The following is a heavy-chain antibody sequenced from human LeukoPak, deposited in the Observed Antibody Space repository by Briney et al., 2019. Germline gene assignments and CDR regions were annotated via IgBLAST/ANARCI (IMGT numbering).Heavy chain of an antibody. Sequence: GGYLRLSCAASGFTFSSYGMHWVRQAPGKGLEWVAFIRYDGSNKYYADSVKGRFTISRDNSKNTLYLQMNSLRAEDTAVYYCAKDFGSYGRGYFDYWGQGTLVTVSS. V-gene: IGHV3-30*02. J-gene: IGHJ4*02. CDR2: IRYDGSNK. CDR3: AKDFGSYGRGYFDY. D-gene: IGHD5-18*01. CDR1: GFTFSSYG.